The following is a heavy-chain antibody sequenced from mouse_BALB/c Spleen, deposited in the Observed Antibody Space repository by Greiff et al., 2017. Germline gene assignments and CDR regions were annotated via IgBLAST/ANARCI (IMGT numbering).Heavy chain of an antibody. CDR2: ISSGSSTI. D-gene: IGHD2-4*01. V-gene: IGHV5-17*02. CDR1: GFTFSSFG. CDR3: AREDDYDDGYYYAMDY. J-gene: IGHJ4*01. Sequence: EVQGVESGGGLVQPGGSRKLSCAASGFTFSSFGMHWVRQAPEKGLEWVAYISSGSSTIYYADTVKGRFTISRDNPKNTLFLQMTSLRSEDTAMYYCAREDDYDDGYYYAMDYWGQGTSVTVSS.